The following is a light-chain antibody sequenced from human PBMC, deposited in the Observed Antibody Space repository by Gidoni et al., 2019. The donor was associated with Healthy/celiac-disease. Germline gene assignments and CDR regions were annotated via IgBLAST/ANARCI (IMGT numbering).Light chain of an antibody. Sequence: DIQMPHSPSSLSASVGDRVTITSRASQSISSYLNWYQQKPGNAPKLLIYAASSLQSGVPSRFSGSGSGTDFTLTISSLQPEDFAIYYCQQSYSTPQTFGQGTKLEIK. J-gene: IGKJ2*01. CDR3: QQSYSTPQT. CDR1: QSISSY. V-gene: IGKV1-39*01. CDR2: AAS.